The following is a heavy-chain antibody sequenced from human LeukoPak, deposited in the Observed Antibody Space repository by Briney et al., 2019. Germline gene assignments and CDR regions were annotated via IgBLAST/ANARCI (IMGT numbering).Heavy chain of an antibody. D-gene: IGHD4-23*01. CDR1: GFTFSNAW. V-gene: IGHV3-11*03. CDR3: AKPLVRGSFDY. Sequence: GGSLRLSCAASGFTFSNAWMSWVRQAPGKGLEWVSYISGGSNYINYADSVKGRFTISRDNSKNTLYLQMNSLRAEDTAVYYCAKPLVRGSFDYWGQGTLVTVSS. J-gene: IGHJ4*02. CDR2: ISGGSNYI.